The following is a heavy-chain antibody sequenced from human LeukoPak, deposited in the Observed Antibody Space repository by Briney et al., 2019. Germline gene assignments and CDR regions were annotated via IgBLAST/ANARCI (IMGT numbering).Heavy chain of an antibody. V-gene: IGHV1-18*01. CDR3: AREGKGNGAPYYFDY. D-gene: IGHD3-10*01. J-gene: IGHJ4*02. CDR1: GYSFTSYG. Sequence: ASVKVSCKASGYSFTSYGISWVRQAPGQGLEWMGWISAHNGNTNYAQKLQGRVTMTTDTSTSTAYMELSSLRSEDTAVYYCAREGKGNGAPYYFDYWGQGTLVTVSS. CDR2: ISAHNGNT.